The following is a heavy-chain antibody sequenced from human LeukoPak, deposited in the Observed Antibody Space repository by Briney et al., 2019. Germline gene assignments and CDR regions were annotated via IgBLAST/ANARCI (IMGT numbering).Heavy chain of an antibody. D-gene: IGHD6-6*01. Sequence: KPSETLSLTRTVSYGSISSNNYYWGWIRQPPGKGLEWIGIIYYSGSTYYNPTLESRVTISVDTSKNQFSLKLSSVTAADTAVYYCARLGEYSSPFDHWGQGTLVTVSS. V-gene: IGHV4-39*01. CDR3: ARLGEYSSPFDH. J-gene: IGHJ4*02. CDR1: YGSISSNNYY. CDR2: IYYSGST.